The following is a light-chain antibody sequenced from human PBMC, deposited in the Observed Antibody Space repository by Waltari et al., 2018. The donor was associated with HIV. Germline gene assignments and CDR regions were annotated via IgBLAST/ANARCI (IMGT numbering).Light chain of an antibody. CDR2: LNSDGSH. J-gene: IGLJ3*02. V-gene: IGLV4-69*01. Sequence: QLVLTQSPSASASLGASVKLTCTLSSGHSSYAIAWHQQQPEKGPRYLMKLNSDGSHSKGDGTPYRFSGSSSGAERYLTIASLQSEDEADYYWQTWGTGIRVFGGGTKLTVL. CDR3: QTWGTGIRV. CDR1: SGHSSYA.